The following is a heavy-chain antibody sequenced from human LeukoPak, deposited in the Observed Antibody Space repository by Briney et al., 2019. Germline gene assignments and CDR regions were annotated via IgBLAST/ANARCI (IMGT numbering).Heavy chain of an antibody. V-gene: IGHV1-58*02. CDR3: AATIAADTAYYGMDV. CDR2: IVVGSGHT. CDR1: GFTFSTSA. D-gene: IGHD6-13*01. J-gene: IGHJ6*02. Sequence: GASVKVSCKASGFTFSTSAMQWVRQARGQRLEWIGWIVVGSGHTNYAQEFQERVTITRDMSTSTAYMELSSLRSEDTAVYYCAATIAADTAYYGMDVWGQGTTVTVSS.